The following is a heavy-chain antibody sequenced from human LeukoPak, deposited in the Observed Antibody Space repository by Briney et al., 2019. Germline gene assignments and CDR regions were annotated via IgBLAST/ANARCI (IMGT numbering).Heavy chain of an antibody. V-gene: IGHV3-23*01. Sequence: PGGSLRLSCAASGFTFSSYGMTWVRQAPGKGLEWVSAISGSDGSTYYVDSVKGRFTISRDFSKNTLYLQMNSLRAEGTAVYYCAKLTSGWFEDFWGQGTLVTVSS. D-gene: IGHD6-19*01. CDR1: GFTFSSYG. J-gene: IGHJ4*02. CDR2: ISGSDGST. CDR3: AKLTSGWFEDF.